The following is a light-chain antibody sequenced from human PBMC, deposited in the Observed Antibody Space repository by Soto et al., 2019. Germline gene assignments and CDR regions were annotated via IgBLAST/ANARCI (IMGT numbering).Light chain of an antibody. CDR1: QSVSSN. Sequence: EIVMTQSPATLSVSPGERATLSCRASQSVSSNLAWYQQKPGQAPRLLIYGASTRATGIPARFSGSGSGTEFTLTISRLQSEDFAVYYFQQYNNWLITFGQGTRLEMK. J-gene: IGKJ5*01. CDR3: QQYNNWLIT. CDR2: GAS. V-gene: IGKV3-15*01.